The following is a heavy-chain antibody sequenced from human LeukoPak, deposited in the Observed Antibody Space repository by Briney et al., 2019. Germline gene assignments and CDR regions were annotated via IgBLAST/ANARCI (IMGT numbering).Heavy chain of an antibody. V-gene: IGHV4-38-2*02. Sequence: SETLSLTCAVSGYSISSGYYWGWIRQPPGKGLEWIGSIYHSGSTYYNPSLKSRVTISVDTSKNQFSLKLSSVTAADTAVYYCARDIRRDGYNYFDYWGQGTLVTVSS. CDR3: ARDIRRDGYNYFDY. CDR2: IYHSGST. CDR1: GYSISSGYY. J-gene: IGHJ4*02. D-gene: IGHD5-24*01.